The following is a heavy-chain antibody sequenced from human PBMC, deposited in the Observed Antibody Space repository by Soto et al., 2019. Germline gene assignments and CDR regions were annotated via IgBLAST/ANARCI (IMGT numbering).Heavy chain of an antibody. CDR1: GFTFSGYW. CDR3: ASHHSLRGDKGYFDL. CDR2: IRQDGGEK. Sequence: EVQLVESGGGLVQPGGSLRLSCAASGFTFSGYWTSWVRQAPGKGLEWVANIRQDGGEKYYVDFVKGRFTISRDNAKNSLYLQMNGLSAEDAAMYYCASHHSLRGDKGYFDLWGRGTLVTVSS. V-gene: IGHV3-7*05. D-gene: IGHD4-17*01. J-gene: IGHJ2*01.